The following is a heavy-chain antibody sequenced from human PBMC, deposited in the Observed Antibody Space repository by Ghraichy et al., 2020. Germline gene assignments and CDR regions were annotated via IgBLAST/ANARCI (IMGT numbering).Heavy chain of an antibody. Sequence: ESLNISCKGSGYSFTSYWIGWVRQMPGKGLEWMGIIYPGDSDTRYSPSFQGQVTISADKSISTAYLQWSSLKASDTAIYYCARRRYSGYGFYYFDYWGQGTLVTVYS. CDR1: GYSFTSYW. D-gene: IGHD5-12*01. V-gene: IGHV5-51*01. CDR3: ARRRYSGYGFYYFDY. CDR2: IYPGDSDT. J-gene: IGHJ4*02.